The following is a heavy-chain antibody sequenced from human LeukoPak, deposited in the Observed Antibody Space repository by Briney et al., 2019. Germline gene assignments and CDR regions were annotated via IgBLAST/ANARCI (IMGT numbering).Heavy chain of an antibody. CDR1: GFTFSTYW. CDR3: ETNKYFDWSDRRAFDI. J-gene: IGHJ3*02. CDR2: IKQVGGEK. D-gene: IGHD3-9*01. V-gene: IGHV3-7*02. Sequence: GRSLTLSCAASGFTFSTYWMSWVRQAPGKGLEWVANIKQVGGEKYYVDSVKGRFTISRDNAKNSLYLQMNSLRAEDTDVYYCETNKYFDWSDRRAFDIWGQGTMVTVSS.